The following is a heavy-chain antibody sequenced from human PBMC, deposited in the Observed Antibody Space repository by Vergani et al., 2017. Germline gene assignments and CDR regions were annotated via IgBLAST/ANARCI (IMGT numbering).Heavy chain of an antibody. CDR3: AVVYCSGGSCYPHYGMDV. CDR2: IYYSGST. CDR1: GGSISSYY. J-gene: IGHJ6*02. V-gene: IGHV4-59*08. Sequence: QVQLQESGPGLVKPSETLSLTCTVSGGSISSYYWSWIRQPPGKGLEWIGYIYYSGSTNYNPSLKSRVTISVDTSKNQFSLKLSSVTAADTAVYYCAVVYCSGGSCYPHYGMDVWGQGTTVTVSS. D-gene: IGHD2-15*01.